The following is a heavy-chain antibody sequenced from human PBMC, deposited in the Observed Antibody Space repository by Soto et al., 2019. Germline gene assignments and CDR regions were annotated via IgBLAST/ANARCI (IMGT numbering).Heavy chain of an antibody. Sequence: GGSLRLSCAASGFTFSSYWMSWVRQAPGKGLEWVANIKQDGSEKYYVDSVKGRLTISIDNAKNSLYLQRISLRAEDTAVYYCPRVDYNFPFFGVVIYYFDYWGQGTLVTVSS. V-gene: IGHV3-7*01. CDR3: PRVDYNFPFFGVVIYYFDY. CDR2: IKQDGSEK. J-gene: IGHJ4*02. CDR1: GFTFSSYW. D-gene: IGHD3-3*01.